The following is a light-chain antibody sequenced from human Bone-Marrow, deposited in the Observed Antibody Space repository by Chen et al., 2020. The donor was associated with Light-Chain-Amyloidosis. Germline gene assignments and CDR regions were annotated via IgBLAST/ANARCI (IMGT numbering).Light chain of an antibody. CDR3: SSYTSSSTHWV. Sequence: QSALTQPASVSGSPGQSITISCTGTSSDVGGYNYVSWYQQHPGKAPKLMIYDVSNRPSGFSNRFSGSKSGNTASLTISGLQAEDEADYYCSSYTSSSTHWVFGGGTKLTVL. V-gene: IGLV2-14*01. J-gene: IGLJ3*02. CDR1: SSDVGGYNY. CDR2: DVS.